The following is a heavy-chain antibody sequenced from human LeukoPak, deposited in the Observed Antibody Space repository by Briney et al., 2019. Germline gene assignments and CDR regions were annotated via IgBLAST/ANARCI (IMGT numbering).Heavy chain of an antibody. CDR2: ISSSSTI. D-gene: IGHD6-13*01. CDR1: GFTFSSYS. CDR3: ARTATDTGEFDY. V-gene: IGHV3-21*01. J-gene: IGHJ4*02. Sequence: PGGSLRLSCAASGFTFSSYSMNWVRQAPGKGLECVSSISSSSTIYYADSVKSRFTISRDDAKNSLYLQMNSLRAEDTAVYYCARTATDTGEFDYWGQGTLVTVSS.